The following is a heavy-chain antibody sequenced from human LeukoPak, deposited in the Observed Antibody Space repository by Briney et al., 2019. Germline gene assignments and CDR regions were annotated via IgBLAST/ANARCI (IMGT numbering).Heavy chain of an antibody. J-gene: IGHJ4*02. CDR3: VRECRITVAGVSRRFFDY. D-gene: IGHD6-19*01. Sequence: PGGSLRLSCEASGFTFTSYCMHWVRQAPGKGLDWVSCISSSGTSSTYADSVKGRVTISRDNAKSTPYLEMSSLKAEDTAVYYCVRECRITVAGVSRRFFDYWGQGTLVSVSS. CDR1: GFTFTSYC. CDR2: ISSSGTSS. V-gene: IGHV3-74*01.